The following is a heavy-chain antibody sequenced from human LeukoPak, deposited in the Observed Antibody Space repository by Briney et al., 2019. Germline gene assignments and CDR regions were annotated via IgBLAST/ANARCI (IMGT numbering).Heavy chain of an antibody. CDR2: ISAYNGNT. CDR3: ARASEYSSSSPFDY. Sequence: ASVKVSCKASGYTFTSYGISWVRQAPGQGLEWMGWISAYNGNTNYAQKLQGRVTMTTDTSTSTAYMELRSLRSDDTAVYYCARASEYSSSSPFDYWGQGTLVTVSS. D-gene: IGHD6-6*01. J-gene: IGHJ4*02. CDR1: GYTFTSYG. V-gene: IGHV1-18*01.